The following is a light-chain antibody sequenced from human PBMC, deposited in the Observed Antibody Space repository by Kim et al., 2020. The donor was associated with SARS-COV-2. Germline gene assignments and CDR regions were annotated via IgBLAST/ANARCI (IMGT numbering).Light chain of an antibody. J-gene: IGKJ4*01. CDR3: QETKSSFLT. V-gene: IGKV1-39*01. CDR1: QNINMY. CDR2: GAS. Sequence: DIQMTQSPSSLSASVGDRVTITCRASQNINMYLNWYQQKPGKAPTFLIYGASTLQGWVPSRFAGSGSGTDFTLTISSLQPEDFATYYCQETKSSFLTFGGGTKVDIK.